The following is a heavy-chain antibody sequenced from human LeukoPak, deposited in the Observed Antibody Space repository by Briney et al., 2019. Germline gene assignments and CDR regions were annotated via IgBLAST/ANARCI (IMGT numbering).Heavy chain of an antibody. D-gene: IGHD6-19*01. CDR1: GFTFSSYA. CDR2: ISGSGGST. Sequence: GGSLRLSCAASGFTFSSYAMSWVRQAPGKGLEWVSAISGSGGSTYYADSVKGRFTISRDNSKNTLYLQMNSLRAEDTAVYYCAVGGGSGRFPFDYWGQGTLVTVSS. CDR3: AVGGGSGRFPFDY. V-gene: IGHV3-23*01. J-gene: IGHJ4*02.